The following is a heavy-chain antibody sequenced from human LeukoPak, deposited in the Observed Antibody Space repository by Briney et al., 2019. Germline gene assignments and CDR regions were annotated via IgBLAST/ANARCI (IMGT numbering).Heavy chain of an antibody. D-gene: IGHD2-15*01. Sequence: PSQTLSLTCTVSGGSLSSGGYYWSWIRQHPGKGLEWIGYIYYSGSTYYNPSLKSRVTISVDTSKNQFSLKLSSVTAADTAVYYCARDGDCSGGSCYSTGWFDPWGRGTLVTVSS. V-gene: IGHV4-31*03. J-gene: IGHJ5*02. CDR1: GGSLSSGGYY. CDR2: IYYSGST. CDR3: ARDGDCSGGSCYSTGWFDP.